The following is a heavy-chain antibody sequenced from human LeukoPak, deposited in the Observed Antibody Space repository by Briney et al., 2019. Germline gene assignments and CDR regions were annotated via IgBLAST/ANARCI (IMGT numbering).Heavy chain of an antibody. D-gene: IGHD4-17*01. CDR3: ARPLFGDFARYFQH. CDR1: GFTFSSYS. J-gene: IGHJ1*01. Sequence: PGGSLRLSCAASGFTFSSYSMNWVRQAPGKGLEWVSSISSSSSTIYYADSVKGRFTISRDNAKNSLYLQMNSLRDEDTAVYYCARPLFGDFARYFQHWGQGTLVTVSS. CDR2: ISSSSSTI. V-gene: IGHV3-48*02.